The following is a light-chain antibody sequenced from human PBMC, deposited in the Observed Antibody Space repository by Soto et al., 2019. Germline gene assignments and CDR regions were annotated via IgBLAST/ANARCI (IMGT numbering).Light chain of an antibody. J-gene: IGKJ1*01. CDR1: QNVNTY. CDR3: QQYNSYSPWT. CDR2: GAS. Sequence: DIQMTQSPSSLSASVGDRVTITCQTSQNVNTYLNWYQQKPGKAPKLLIYGASNLRSGVPLRFSGSGSGTDFTLTISSLEPEDFATYYCQQYNSYSPWTFGQGTKVDIK. V-gene: IGKV1-39*01.